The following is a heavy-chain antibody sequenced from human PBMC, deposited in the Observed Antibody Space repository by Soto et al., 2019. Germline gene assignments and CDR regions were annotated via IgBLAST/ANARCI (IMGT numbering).Heavy chain of an antibody. Sequence: SETLSLTCTVSGVSISSSYWSWIRQSPGTGPEWIGYIYYTGTTNYNPSLKRRVTISLDTAKNQFSLNVNSLTTADTAVYFCARGGNRYSNTASGVGGFDFWRQGTLVTVSS. CDR2: IYYTGTT. CDR1: GVSISSSY. CDR3: ARGGNRYSNTASGVGGFDF. V-gene: IGHV4-59*01. J-gene: IGHJ4*02. D-gene: IGHD5-12*01.